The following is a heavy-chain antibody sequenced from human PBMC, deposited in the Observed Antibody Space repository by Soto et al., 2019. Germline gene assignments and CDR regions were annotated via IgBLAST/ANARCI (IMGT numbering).Heavy chain of an antibody. CDR1: GFTFDDYA. J-gene: IGHJ3*02. CDR3: AKDSCSGGSCYSTNRLAFDI. Sequence: GGSLRLSCAASGFTFDDYAMHWVRQAPGKGLEWVSGISWNSGSIGYADSVKGRFTISRDNAKNSLYLQMNSLRAEDTALYYCAKDSCSGGSCYSTNRLAFDIWGQGTMVTVSS. D-gene: IGHD2-15*01. CDR2: ISWNSGSI. V-gene: IGHV3-9*01.